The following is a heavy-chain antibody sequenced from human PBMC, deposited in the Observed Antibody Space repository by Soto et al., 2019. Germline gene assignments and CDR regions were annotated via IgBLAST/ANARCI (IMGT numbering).Heavy chain of an antibody. CDR3: AXXGYXSGXGXXXPPRYYGMDV. J-gene: IGHJ6*02. D-gene: IGHD3-10*01. CDR1: GYTFINYG. V-gene: IGHV1-18*01. Sequence: ASVKVSCKASGYTFINYGMSWVRQAPGQGLEWMGWISDYNGNKFYEKKLQGRVTMTTDTSTRTDYKKQKSLRSDDTAVYYYAXXGYXSGXGXXXPPRYYGMDVXX. CDR2: ISDYNGNK.